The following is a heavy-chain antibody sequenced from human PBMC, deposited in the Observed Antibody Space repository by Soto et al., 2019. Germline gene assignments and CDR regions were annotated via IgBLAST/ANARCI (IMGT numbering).Heavy chain of an antibody. D-gene: IGHD2-15*01. CDR3: ARVPSSSGRAHFDY. Sequence: QVQLVESGGGVVQPGRSLRLSCAASGFTFSSYAMHWVRQAPGKGLEWVAVISYDVSNKYYADSVKGRFTISRDNSKNTRYLQMNSLRAEDTAVYYCARVPSSSGRAHFDYWGQGTLVTVSS. CDR1: GFTFSSYA. V-gene: IGHV3-30-3*01. J-gene: IGHJ4*02. CDR2: ISYDVSNK.